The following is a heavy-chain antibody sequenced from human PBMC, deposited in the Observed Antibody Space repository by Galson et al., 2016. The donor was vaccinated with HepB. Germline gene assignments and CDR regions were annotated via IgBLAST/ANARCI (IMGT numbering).Heavy chain of an antibody. Sequence: VKVSCKASGYTFSSYAITWVRQAPGQGLEWMGWISASTGTTNYARRLQGRVTMTTDTSTSTAYMELRNMRSGGAAVYYCARRVRGTYDAFDIWGLGTMVTVSS. CDR3: ARRVRGTYDAFDI. CDR2: ISASTGTT. D-gene: IGHD3-10*01. V-gene: IGHV1-18*01. CDR1: GYTFSSYA. J-gene: IGHJ3*02.